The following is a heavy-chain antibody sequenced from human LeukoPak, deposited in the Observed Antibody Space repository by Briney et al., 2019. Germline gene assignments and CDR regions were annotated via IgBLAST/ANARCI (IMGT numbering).Heavy chain of an antibody. J-gene: IGHJ4*02. CDR1: GGSFSSYY. V-gene: IGHV4-59*01. CDR3: ARGLTADS. Sequence: KASETLSLTCTVSGGSFSSYYWSWIRQPPGRGLEWIGYIYDTGTTNYNPSLSSRVTISLDTSKNLFSLKLTSVTAADTAVYYRARGLTADSWGQGTLVTVSS. D-gene: IGHD5-18*01. CDR2: IYDTGTT.